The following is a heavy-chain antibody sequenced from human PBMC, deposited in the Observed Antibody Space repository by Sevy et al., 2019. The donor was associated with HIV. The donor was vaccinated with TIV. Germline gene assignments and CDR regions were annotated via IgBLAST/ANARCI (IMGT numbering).Heavy chain of an antibody. CDR1: GYTFSDSGYY. Sequence: ASVKVSCKASGYTFSDSGYYVHCVRQAPGQGLEWMGWINPKSGATNYAQKFQGRVTMTRDTSVSTANMELTRLTSDDTAVYYCARESYDFWTGPVDYDYGMDVWGQGTTVTVSS. V-gene: IGHV1-2*02. CDR3: ARESYDFWTGPVDYDYGMDV. J-gene: IGHJ6*02. D-gene: IGHD3-3*01. CDR2: INPKSGAT.